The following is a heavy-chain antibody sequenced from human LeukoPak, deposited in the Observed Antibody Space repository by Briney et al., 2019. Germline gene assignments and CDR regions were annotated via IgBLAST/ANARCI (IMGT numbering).Heavy chain of an antibody. CDR3: AKVGGYYDSSGPYY. V-gene: IGHV3-23*01. CDR2: ISGSGGST. J-gene: IGHJ4*02. CDR1: GFTFNSYA. D-gene: IGHD3-22*01. Sequence: GRSLRLSCAASGFTFNSYAIHWVRQAPGKGLEWVSAISGSGGSTYYADSVKGRFTISRDNSKNTLYLQMNSLRAEDTAVYYCAKVGGYYDSSGPYYWGQGTLVTVSS.